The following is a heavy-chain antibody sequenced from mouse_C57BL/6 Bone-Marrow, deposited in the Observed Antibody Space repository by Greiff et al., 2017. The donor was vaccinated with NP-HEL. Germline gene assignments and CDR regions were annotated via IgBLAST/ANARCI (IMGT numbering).Heavy chain of an antibody. V-gene: IGHV1-64*01. D-gene: IGHD1-1*01. J-gene: IGHJ2*01. CDR3: ARGTLTTVVATWYFDY. Sequence: QVQLQQPGAELVKPGASVKLSCKASGYTFTSYWMHWVKQRPGQDLEWIGMIHPNSGSTNYNEKFKSKATLTVDKSSSTAYMQLSSLTSEDSAVYYCARGTLTTVVATWYFDYWGQGTTLTVSS. CDR2: IHPNSGST. CDR1: GYTFTSYW.